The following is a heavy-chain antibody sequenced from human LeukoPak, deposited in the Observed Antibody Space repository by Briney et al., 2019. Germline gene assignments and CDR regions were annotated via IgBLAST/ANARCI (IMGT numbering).Heavy chain of an antibody. V-gene: IGHV3-23*01. Sequence: PGGSLRLSCAASGFTFSSYAMSWVRQAPGKGLEWVSGISNSGGSTYYADSVKGRFTISRDNSKNTLFLQMNSLRAEDTAVYYCAKDSSNIMGARLDYWGQGTLVTVSS. CDR3: AKDSSNIMGARLDY. CDR2: ISNSGGST. D-gene: IGHD1-26*01. CDR1: GFTFSSYA. J-gene: IGHJ4*02.